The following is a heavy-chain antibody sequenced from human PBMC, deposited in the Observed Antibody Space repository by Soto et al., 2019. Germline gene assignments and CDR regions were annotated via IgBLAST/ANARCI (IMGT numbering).Heavy chain of an antibody. CDR2: MNPNSGNT. CDR3: ARLYQLIIGGYYYYGMDV. D-gene: IGHD2-2*01. CDR1: GYTFTSYD. J-gene: IGHJ6*02. Sequence: QVQLVQSGAEVKKPGASVKVSCKASGYTFTSYDINWVRQATGQGLEWMGWMNPNSGNTGYAQKFQGRVTMTRNTSISTAYMELSSLRSEDTAVYYCARLYQLIIGGYYYYGMDVWGQGTTVTVSS. V-gene: IGHV1-8*01.